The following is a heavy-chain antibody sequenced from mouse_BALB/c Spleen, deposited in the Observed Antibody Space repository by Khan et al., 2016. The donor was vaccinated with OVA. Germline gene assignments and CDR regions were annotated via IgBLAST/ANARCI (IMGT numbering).Heavy chain of an antibody. J-gene: IGHJ4*01. CDR1: GYIFTSYW. CDR3: ARGAITSHSMYY. CDR2: LYPGTGST. Sequence: QVQLKESGAELVRPGASVRLSCKTSGYIFTSYWIHWVKQRSGQGLEWIARLYPGTGSTYYNEIFKGKAKLTADKSSNTAYMQLSSLKYEDSTVYFCARGAITSHSMYYCGQGTSVTFSS. D-gene: IGHD1-1*01. V-gene: IGHV1-76*01.